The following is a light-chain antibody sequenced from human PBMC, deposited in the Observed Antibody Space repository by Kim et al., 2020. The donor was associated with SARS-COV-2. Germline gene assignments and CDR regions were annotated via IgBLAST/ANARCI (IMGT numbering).Light chain of an antibody. CDR1: ALPKQY. CDR3: QSADSTDTFWV. CDR2: EDT. V-gene: IGLV3-25*03. J-gene: IGLJ3*02. Sequence: SHELTQPPSVSVSPGQTARITCSGDALPKQYAYWFQQKPGQAPVVVIYEDTERPSGIPERFSGSTSGTTVTLTISGVQAEDEADYYCQSADSTDTFWVFGGGTQLTVL.